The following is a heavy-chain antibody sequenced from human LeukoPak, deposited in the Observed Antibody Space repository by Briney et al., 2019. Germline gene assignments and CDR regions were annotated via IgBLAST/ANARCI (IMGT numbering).Heavy chain of an antibody. CDR3: ATDCPVHP. D-gene: IGHD3-10*01. J-gene: IGHJ5*02. Sequence: PGGPLRLSCAASGFSFSDYWMHWVRQGPGKGLVWVSRINYDGRTTKYADSVKGRFTISRDNAKNTVYLQMNSLRADDTAVYYCATDCPVHPWGQGTLVTVSS. V-gene: IGHV3-74*03. CDR1: GFSFSDYW. CDR2: INYDGRTT.